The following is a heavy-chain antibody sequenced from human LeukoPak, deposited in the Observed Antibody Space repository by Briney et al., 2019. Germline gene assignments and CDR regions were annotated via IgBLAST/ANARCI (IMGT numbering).Heavy chain of an antibody. D-gene: IGHD1-26*01. Sequence: ASVKVSCKASGGTFSSYIITWVRQAPGQGLEWMGGTIPIFGTANYAQKLQGRVTITADKSTSTAYMELSSLRSEDTAVYYCAREVGATAYWGQGTLVTVSS. CDR1: GGTFSSYI. CDR2: TIPIFGTA. CDR3: AREVGATAY. J-gene: IGHJ4*02. V-gene: IGHV1-69*06.